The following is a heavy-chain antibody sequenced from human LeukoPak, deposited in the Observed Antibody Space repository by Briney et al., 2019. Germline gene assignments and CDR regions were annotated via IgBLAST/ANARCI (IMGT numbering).Heavy chain of an antibody. J-gene: IGHJ5*02. V-gene: IGHV4-38-2*02. Sequence: SETLSLTCTVSGYSISSGYYWGWIRQPPGKGLEWIGSIYHSGSTYYNPSLKSRVTISVDTSKNQFSLKLSSVTAADTAVYYCARDPGVGDPYGSGSANWFDPWGQGTLVTVSS. CDR1: GYSISSGYY. CDR2: IYHSGST. CDR3: ARDPGVGDPYGSGSANWFDP. D-gene: IGHD3-10*01.